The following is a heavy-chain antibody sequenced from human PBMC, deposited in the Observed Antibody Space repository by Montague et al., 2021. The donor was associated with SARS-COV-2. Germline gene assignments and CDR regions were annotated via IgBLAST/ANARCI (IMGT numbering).Heavy chain of an antibody. CDR3: ARFPGFCSGANCYSSGMDV. CDR2: IYHWGST. D-gene: IGHD2-15*01. V-gene: IGHV4-4*02. Sequence: SETLSLTCVVSGGAINSSNWWSWVRQTPGKGLEWIGEIYHWGSTNYNPPLKSRVTTSIDKSTNQLSLKLSSVTAADTAVYYGARFPGFCSGANCYSSGMDVWGQGTTVTVSS. J-gene: IGHJ6*02. CDR1: GGAINSSNW.